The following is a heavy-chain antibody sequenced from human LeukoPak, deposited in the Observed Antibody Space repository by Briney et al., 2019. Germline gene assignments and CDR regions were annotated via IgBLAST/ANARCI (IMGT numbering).Heavy chain of an antibody. Sequence: SQTLSLTCAVSGGSISSGGYSWSWTRQPPGKGLEWIGEINHSGSTNYNPSLKSRVTISVDTSKNQFSLKLSSVTAADTAVYYCASGGYCSSTSCYTLTDYWGQGTLVTVSS. CDR1: GGSISSGGYS. J-gene: IGHJ4*02. D-gene: IGHD2-2*02. V-gene: IGHV4-30-2*01. CDR3: ASGGYCSSTSCYTLTDY. CDR2: INHSGST.